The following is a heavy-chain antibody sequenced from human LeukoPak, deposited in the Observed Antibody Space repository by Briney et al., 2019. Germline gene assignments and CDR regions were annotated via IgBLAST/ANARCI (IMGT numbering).Heavy chain of an antibody. J-gene: IGHJ3*02. CDR2: IYYSGST. CDR1: GGSISSYY. Sequence: SGTLSLTCTVSGGSISSYYWSWIRQPPGKGLEWIGYIYYSGSTNYNPSLKSRVTISVDTSKNQFSLKLSSVTAADTAVYYCARHLTLYGSRAFDIWGQGTMVTVSS. V-gene: IGHV4-59*08. CDR3: ARHLTLYGSRAFDI. D-gene: IGHD5-24*01.